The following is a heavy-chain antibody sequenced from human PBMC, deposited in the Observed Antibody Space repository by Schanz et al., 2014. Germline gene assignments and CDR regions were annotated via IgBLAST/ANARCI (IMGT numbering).Heavy chain of an antibody. V-gene: IGHV1-2*06. J-gene: IGHJ6*02. CDR3: ARENTAVAGMPRVMDV. Sequence: QVQLVQSGADVKKPGASVKVSCKASGYTFTGYYMHWVRQAPGQGLEWMGRINPNSGGTNYAQKCQGRVTMTRDTSISTAYMELSRLTSDDTAVFFCARENTAVAGMPRVMDVWGQGTTVTVTS. CDR1: GYTFTGYY. CDR2: INPNSGGT. D-gene: IGHD6-19*01.